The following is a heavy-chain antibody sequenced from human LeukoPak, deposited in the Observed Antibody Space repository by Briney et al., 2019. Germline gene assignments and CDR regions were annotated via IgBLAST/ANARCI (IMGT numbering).Heavy chain of an antibody. CDR2: ISGSGNRT. V-gene: IGHV3-23*01. CDR1: GFTFSSYA. D-gene: IGHD2-21*02. CDR3: TTDRYCGGDCYEVSS. J-gene: IGHJ4*02. Sequence: GGSLRLSCAASGFTFSSYAMNWVRQAPGKGLEWVSGISGSGNRTYYADSVKGRFTISRDNSKNTLYLQMNSLKTEDTAVYYCTTDRYCGGDCYEVSSWGQGTLVTVSS.